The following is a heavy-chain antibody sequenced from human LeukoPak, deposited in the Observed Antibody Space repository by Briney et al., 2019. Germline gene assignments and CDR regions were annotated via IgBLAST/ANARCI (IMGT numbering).Heavy chain of an antibody. CDR3: AKDRYCTSSSCPIDY. D-gene: IGHD2-15*01. CDR2: ISSNSDDI. Sequence: PGGSLRLSCVGSGFNFGEYAMHWVRQPPGKGLEWVSGISSNSDDIGYADSVKGRFTISRDSAKKSLYLQMNSLRAEDTALYYCAKDRYCTSSSCPIDYWGRGTLVTVSS. J-gene: IGHJ4*02. CDR1: GFNFGEYA. V-gene: IGHV3-9*01.